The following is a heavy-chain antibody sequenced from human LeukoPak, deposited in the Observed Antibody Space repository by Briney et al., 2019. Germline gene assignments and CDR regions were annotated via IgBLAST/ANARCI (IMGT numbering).Heavy chain of an antibody. CDR2: IFYSGSP. V-gene: IGHV4-59*12. Sequence: PSETLSLTCTVSGDSISSYYWSWIRQPPGKGLEWIGNIFYSGSPNYNPSLKSRVTTSFDTSKNQFSLKLSFVPAADTAVYYCARVGHIVAAGTYDYWGQGTLVTVSS. J-gene: IGHJ4*02. CDR1: GDSISSYY. D-gene: IGHD6-13*01. CDR3: ARVGHIVAAGTYDY.